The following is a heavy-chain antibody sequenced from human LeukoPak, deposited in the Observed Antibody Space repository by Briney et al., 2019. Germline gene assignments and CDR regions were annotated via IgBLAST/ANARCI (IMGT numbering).Heavy chain of an antibody. CDR2: MNPNSGNT. CDR1: GYTFTSYD. D-gene: IGHD6-6*01. CDR3: ARNIIAARPSDY. V-gene: IGHV1-8*01. Sequence: AASVKVSWKASGYTFTSYDINWVRQANGQGLEWMGWMNPNSGNTGYAQKFQGRVTMTRNTSISTAYMELSSLRSEDTAVYYCARNIIAARPSDYWGQGTLVTVSS. J-gene: IGHJ4*02.